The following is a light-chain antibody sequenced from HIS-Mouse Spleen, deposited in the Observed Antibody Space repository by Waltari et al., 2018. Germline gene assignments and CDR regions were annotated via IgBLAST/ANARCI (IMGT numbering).Light chain of an antibody. CDR3: YSTDSSGNHRV. CDR2: EDS. V-gene: IGLV3-10*01. Sequence: SYELTQPPSVSVSPGQTARITCPGDAWPKKYAYWYQQKSGQAPVLVIYEDSNRPSGIPERFSGSSSGTMATLTISGAQVEDEADYYCYSTDSSGNHRVFGGGTKLTVL. J-gene: IGLJ2*01. CDR1: AWPKKY.